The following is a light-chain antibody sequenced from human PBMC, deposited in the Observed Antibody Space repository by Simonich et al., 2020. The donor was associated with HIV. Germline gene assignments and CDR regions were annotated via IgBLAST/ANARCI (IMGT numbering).Light chain of an antibody. CDR3: CSYAGSYTFVV. V-gene: IGLV2-11*01. CDR1: SSDVGGYKH. J-gene: IGLJ2*01. CDR2: DVS. Sequence: QSALTQPASVSGSPGQSITLSCTGTSSDVGGYKHVSWYQQHPGKAPKLMIYDVSKRPSGVPDSFSGSKSGNTASLTISGLQAEDEADYYCCSYAGSYTFVVFGGGTKLTVL.